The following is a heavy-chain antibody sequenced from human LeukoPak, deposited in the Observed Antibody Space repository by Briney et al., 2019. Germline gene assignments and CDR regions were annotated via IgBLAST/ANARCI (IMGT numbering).Heavy chain of an antibody. CDR1: GYTFTDYY. D-gene: IGHD5-18*01. CDR2: INPNSGGT. V-gene: IGHV1-2*02. J-gene: IGHJ4*02. CDR3: ARARGYSYGWHQDIDY. Sequence: ASVKVSCKASGYTFTDYYIHWVRQAPGQGLEWMGWINPNSGGTNYAQKFQGRVTMTRDTSISTAYMELSRLRSDDTAVYYCARARGYSYGWHQDIDYWGQGTLVTVSS.